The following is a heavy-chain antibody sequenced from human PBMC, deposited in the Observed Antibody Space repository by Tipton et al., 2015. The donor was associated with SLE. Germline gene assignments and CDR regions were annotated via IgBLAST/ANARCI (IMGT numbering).Heavy chain of an antibody. CDR3: ARGWDYLDQAGIDY. D-gene: IGHD1-7*01. CDR2: INHSGST. CDR1: GFTFSNYA. Sequence: LRLSCAASGFTFSNYALSWVRQAPGKGLEWIGEINHSGSTNYNPSLKSRVTISVDTSKNQFSLKLSSVTAADTAVYYCARGWDYLDQAGIDYWGQGTLVTVSS. J-gene: IGHJ4*02. V-gene: IGHV4-34*01.